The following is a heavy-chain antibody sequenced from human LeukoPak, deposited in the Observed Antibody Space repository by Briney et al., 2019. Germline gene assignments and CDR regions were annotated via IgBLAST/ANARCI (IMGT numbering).Heavy chain of an antibody. J-gene: IGHJ4*02. V-gene: IGHV3-66*01. CDR3: ARAPTFSGWFDY. CDR2: IYSGGST. Sequence: GGSLRLSCAASGFTFDDYGMTWVRQAPGRGLEWVSLIYSGGSTYYADSVKGRFTISRDNAKNSLYLQMNSLRVEDTAVYYCARAPTFSGWFDYWGQGTLVTVSS. CDR1: GFTFDDYG. D-gene: IGHD6-19*01.